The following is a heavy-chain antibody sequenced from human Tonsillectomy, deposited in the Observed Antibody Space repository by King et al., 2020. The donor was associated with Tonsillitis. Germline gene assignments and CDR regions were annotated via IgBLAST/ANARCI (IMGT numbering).Heavy chain of an antibody. CDR2: IPGSGVST. Sequence: VQLVESGGGLVQPGGSLRLSCAASNFTFSNYAMSWVRQAPGKGLEWVSAIPGSGVSTFYADSVKGRFTISRDNSKNTMYLQMNSLRAEDTAVYYCAKSLAGISGWFDPWGQGTLVTVSS. V-gene: IGHV3-23*04. D-gene: IGHD3-10*01. CDR1: NFTFSNYA. CDR3: AKSLAGISGWFDP. J-gene: IGHJ5*02.